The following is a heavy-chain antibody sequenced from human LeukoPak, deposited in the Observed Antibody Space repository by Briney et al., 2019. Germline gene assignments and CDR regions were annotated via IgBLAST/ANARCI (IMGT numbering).Heavy chain of an antibody. D-gene: IGHD2-15*01. Sequence: PSETLSLTCTASGGSISSGGYYWSWIRQPAGKGLEWIGRVYTSGSTNYNPSLKSRVTISVDTSKNQFSLKLSSVTAADTAVYYRAEDGIRDGSNYLDYWGQGTLVTVSS. CDR1: GGSISSGGYY. J-gene: IGHJ4*02. CDR2: VYTSGST. CDR3: AEDGIRDGSNYLDY. V-gene: IGHV4-61*02.